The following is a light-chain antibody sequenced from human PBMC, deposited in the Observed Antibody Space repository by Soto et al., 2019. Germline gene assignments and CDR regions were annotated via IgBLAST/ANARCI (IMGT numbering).Light chain of an antibody. Sequence: DIQMTQSPSSLSASIGDRVTITCRASETINKYLNWYQQKPGKPPKLLIYSASTLPSGVPSRFSGSGSGTDFTLTISSLQPEDVAAYYCQKYNSAPLTFGGGTKVDIK. CDR1: ETINKY. CDR2: SAS. CDR3: QKYNSAPLT. J-gene: IGKJ4*01. V-gene: IGKV1-27*01.